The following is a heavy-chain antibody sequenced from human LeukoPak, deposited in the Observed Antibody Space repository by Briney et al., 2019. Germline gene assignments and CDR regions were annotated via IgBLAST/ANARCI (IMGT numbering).Heavy chain of an antibody. CDR2: IYYSGST. Sequence: SETLSLTCTVSGGSVSSGSYYWSWIRQPPGKGLEWIGYIYYSGSTNYNPSLKSRVTISVDTSKNQFSLKLSSVTAADTAVYYCARKTGTTGEAFDYWGQGTQVTVSS. V-gene: IGHV4-61*01. CDR3: ARKTGTTGEAFDY. J-gene: IGHJ4*02. CDR1: GGSVSSGSYY. D-gene: IGHD1-1*01.